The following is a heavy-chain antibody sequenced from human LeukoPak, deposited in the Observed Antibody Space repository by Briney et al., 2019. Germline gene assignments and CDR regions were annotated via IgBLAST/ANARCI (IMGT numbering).Heavy chain of an antibody. J-gene: IGHJ6*04. D-gene: IGHD6-19*01. CDR1: GGSISSYY. CDR2: IYYSGST. V-gene: IGHV4-59*01. Sequence: PSETLSLTCTVSGGSISSYYWSWIRQPPGKGLEWIGYIYYSGSTNYNPSLKSRVTISVDTSKNQFSLKLSSVTAADTAVYYRARADAVAGTEGDYYYYGMDVWGKGTTVTVSS. CDR3: ARADAVAGTEGDYYYYGMDV.